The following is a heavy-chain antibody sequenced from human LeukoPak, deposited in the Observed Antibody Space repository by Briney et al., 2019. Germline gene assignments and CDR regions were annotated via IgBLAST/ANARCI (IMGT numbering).Heavy chain of an antibody. CDR1: GGSFNGYY. Sequence: SETLSLTCAVYGGSFNGYYWIWIRQPPGKGLEWIGEINHSGTTNYNTSLESRVTISIDTSKNHFSLKLSSVTAADTAVYYCARELSGDGDYWGQGSLVTVSS. CDR3: ARELSGDGDY. CDR2: INHSGTT. J-gene: IGHJ4*02. D-gene: IGHD3-10*01. V-gene: IGHV4-34*01.